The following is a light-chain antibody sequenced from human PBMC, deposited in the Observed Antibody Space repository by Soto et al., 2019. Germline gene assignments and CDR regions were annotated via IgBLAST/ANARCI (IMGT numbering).Light chain of an antibody. CDR2: GAS. CDR1: QNVLYRSSNKSY. J-gene: IGKJ5*01. CDR3: QQRSNWPPIT. Sequence: DIVMTQSPDFLAVPLGERATISCKSSQNVLYRSSNKSYLAWYQQKPGQAPRLLIYGASTRATGIPARFSGSGSGTDFTLTISSLEPEDFAVYYCQQRSNWPPITFGQGTRLEI. V-gene: IGKV3-11*01.